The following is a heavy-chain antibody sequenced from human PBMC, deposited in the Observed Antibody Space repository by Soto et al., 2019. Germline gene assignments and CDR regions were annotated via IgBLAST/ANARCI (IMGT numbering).Heavy chain of an antibody. D-gene: IGHD2-21*01. CDR3: ARHIAVPRPRGFDC. V-gene: IGHV4-4*02. CDR1: GGSISDNW. J-gene: IGHJ4*02. Sequence: QVQLQESGPGLVKPSGPLSLTCAVSGGSISDNWWSWVRQPQGKGLEWIGEIYHTGTTHYNPSLWSRVTISIDKSKNQFSLKLSSVTAADTAVYYCARHIAVPRPRGFDCWGQGTLVTVSS. CDR2: IYHTGTT.